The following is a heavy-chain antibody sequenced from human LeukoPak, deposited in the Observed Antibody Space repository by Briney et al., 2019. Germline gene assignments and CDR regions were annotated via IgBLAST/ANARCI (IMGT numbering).Heavy chain of an antibody. CDR2: IIPILGIT. CDR1: GGTFSSYA. D-gene: IGHD5-18*01. Sequence: SVKVSCKASGGTFSSYAISWVRQAPGQGLEWMGRIIPILGITDYAQKFQGRVTIAADKSTSTAYMELSSLRSEDTAVYYCARDGSARSERWFDPWGQGTLVTVSS. J-gene: IGHJ5*02. V-gene: IGHV1-69*04. CDR3: ARDGSARSERWFDP.